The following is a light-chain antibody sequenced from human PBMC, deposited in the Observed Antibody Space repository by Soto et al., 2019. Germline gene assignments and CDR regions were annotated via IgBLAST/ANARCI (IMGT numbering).Light chain of an antibody. CDR2: GAS. V-gene: IGKV3-20*01. J-gene: IGKJ1*01. CDR3: QQYGSSRT. Sequence: EIVLTQSPGTLSLSGGERATLSCRASQSVSSSYLAWYQQKPGQAPRLLIYGASSRATGIPDRFSGSGSGTDFTLTISRLEPEDFAVYYCQQYGSSRTFGQGTKVEIK. CDR1: QSVSSSY.